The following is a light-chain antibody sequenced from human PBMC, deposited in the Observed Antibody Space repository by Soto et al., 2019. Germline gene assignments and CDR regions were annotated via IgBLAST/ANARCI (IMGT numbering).Light chain of an antibody. CDR2: GAS. J-gene: IGKJ1*01. Sequence: DIQMTQSPSSVSASVGDRLTITCRASRDISNSLAWYQQTPGKAPKLLLRGASSLHRGVPSRFSGGGAGTEFTLTISSLQPEDFATYYCQQSYNSAWTFGQGTKVDIK. CDR3: QQSYNSAWT. V-gene: IGKV1-12*01. CDR1: RDISNS.